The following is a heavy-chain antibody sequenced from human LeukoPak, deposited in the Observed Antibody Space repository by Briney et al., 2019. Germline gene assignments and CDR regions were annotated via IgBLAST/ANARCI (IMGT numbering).Heavy chain of an antibody. CDR2: ISTDNGDT. J-gene: IGHJ4*02. Sequence: GASVKVSCKTSGYTFTGYYMHGVRQAPGQGLEWMGWISTDNGDTNYAQKLQGRVTLTTDTSTSTAYMELRSLRSDDTAVYYCAREGLGELTLDCWGQGTLVTVSS. V-gene: IGHV1-18*04. D-gene: IGHD3-16*01. CDR3: AREGLGELTLDC. CDR1: GYTFTGYY.